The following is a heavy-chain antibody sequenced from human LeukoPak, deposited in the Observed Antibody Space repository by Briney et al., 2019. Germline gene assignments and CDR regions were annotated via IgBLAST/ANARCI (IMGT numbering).Heavy chain of an antibody. J-gene: IGHJ4*02. Sequence: PGGSLRLSCVASGFTFSTYEMNWVRQAPERGLEWVSYISRSSDIVYYVDPVKGRFTISRDSAKNSLYLQMNSLRAEDTAVYYCARDIGYYFGSGDSRIFDYWGQGTLVTVSS. D-gene: IGHD3-10*01. CDR1: GFTFSTYE. CDR2: ISRSSDIV. CDR3: ARDIGYYFGSGDSRIFDY. V-gene: IGHV3-48*03.